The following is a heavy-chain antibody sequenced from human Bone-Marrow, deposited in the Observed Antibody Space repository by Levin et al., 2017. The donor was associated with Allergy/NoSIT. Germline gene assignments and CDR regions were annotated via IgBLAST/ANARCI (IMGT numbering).Heavy chain of an antibody. V-gene: IGHV4-30-2*06. J-gene: IGHJ5*02. CDR2: IYHTGTT. CDR3: ARVRDYFRWFDP. Sequence: PSETLSLTCAVSGDSITTGGYSWSWVRQSPGTGLEWLGYIYHTGTTHYNPSFKTRVAMSLDKSMNQFSLQLTSVTAADSAMYYCARVRDYFRWFDPWGQGTLVTVSS. D-gene: IGHD3-10*02. CDR1: GDSITTGGYS.